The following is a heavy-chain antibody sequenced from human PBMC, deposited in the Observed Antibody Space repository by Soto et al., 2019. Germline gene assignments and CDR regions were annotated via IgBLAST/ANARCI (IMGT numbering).Heavy chain of an antibody. CDR3: ASGWGRIFDY. V-gene: IGHV4-34*01. CDR2: INHSGST. J-gene: IGHJ4*02. Sequence: QVQLQQWGAGLLKPSETLSLTCAVSGGSFSGYYWNWIRQPPGKGLEWIGEINHSGSTNYNPSLTIRVSISVHTSKNQFSRTLSCVTAADSAVYYGASGWGRIFDYWGQGTRVTVSS. D-gene: IGHD7-27*01. CDR1: GGSFSGYY.